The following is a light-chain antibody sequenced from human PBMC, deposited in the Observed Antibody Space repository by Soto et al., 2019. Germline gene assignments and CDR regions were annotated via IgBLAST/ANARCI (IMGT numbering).Light chain of an antibody. CDR3: SSYTSSSSLDV. CDR2: EVI. Sequence: QSALTQPGSVSGSPGQSISISCIGTSSDVGSYNYVSWYQPHPGRAPKLIIYEVINRPSGVSNRFSGSKSGNTASLTISGRQAEDEADYYCSSYTSSSSLDVFGTGTKVTVL. J-gene: IGLJ1*01. CDR1: SSDVGSYNY. V-gene: IGLV2-14*03.